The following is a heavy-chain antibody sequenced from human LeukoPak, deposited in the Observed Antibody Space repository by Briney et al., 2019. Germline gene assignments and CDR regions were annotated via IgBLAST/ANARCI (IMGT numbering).Heavy chain of an antibody. CDR3: ARVSVPVWELLVGVHTDAFDI. V-gene: IGHV1-46*01. Sequence: ASVKVSCKASGYTFTSYYIHWVRQAPGQGPEWMGIIYPSGGSTSYAQKFQGRVTMTRDMSTSTVYMELSSLRSEDTAVYYCARVSVPVWELLVGVHTDAFDIWGQGTMVTVSS. D-gene: IGHD1-26*01. CDR2: IYPSGGST. CDR1: GYTFTSYY. J-gene: IGHJ3*02.